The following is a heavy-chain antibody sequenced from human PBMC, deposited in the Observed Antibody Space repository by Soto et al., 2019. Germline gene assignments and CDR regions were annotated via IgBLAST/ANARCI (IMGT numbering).Heavy chain of an antibody. J-gene: IGHJ4*02. CDR1: GGSISSGLYY. CDR3: VRDRSMSATFDS. CDR2: IYYTGGT. V-gene: IGHV4-31*03. Sequence: SETLSLTCTVSGGSISSGLYYWTWIRQLPGKGLEYIGYIYYTGGTYYNPSLKSRVTISVDTSKGQFSLNLGSVTAADTAVYPCVRDRSMSATFDSWCQGSLVTVSS. D-gene: IGHD6-13*01.